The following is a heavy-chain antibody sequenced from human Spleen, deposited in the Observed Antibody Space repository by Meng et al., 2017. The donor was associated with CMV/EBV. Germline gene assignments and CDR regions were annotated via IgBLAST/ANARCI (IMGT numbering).Heavy chain of an antibody. Sequence: GAMSRSTYYWGWVRQPPGKGLEWIGSIHYSGSSYYKPSLKSRVTISVDTSKNQFSLKVRSVTAADTAVYSCARLACSTSTCQYYFDYWGLGTLVTVSS. CDR3: ARLACSTSTCQYYFDY. CDR2: IHYSGSS. J-gene: IGHJ4*02. D-gene: IGHD2-2*01. CDR1: GAMSRSTYY. V-gene: IGHV4-39*01.